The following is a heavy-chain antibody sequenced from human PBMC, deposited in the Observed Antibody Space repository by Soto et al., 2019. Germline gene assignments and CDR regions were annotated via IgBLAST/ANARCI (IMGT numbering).Heavy chain of an antibody. V-gene: IGHV4-31*03. D-gene: IGHD2-2*01. Sequence: SETLSLTCTVSGDCINVWASFWSWIRQPPGKGLEWIANVYYSGSSYYNPSLKSRLTISVDTTKNQFSLQLKSMTAADTAVYYCAKLSCTSSTCYFPGWFDPWGQGTLVPVSS. CDR3: AKLSCTSSTCYFPGWFDP. J-gene: IGHJ5*02. CDR1: GDCINVWASF. CDR2: VYYSGSS.